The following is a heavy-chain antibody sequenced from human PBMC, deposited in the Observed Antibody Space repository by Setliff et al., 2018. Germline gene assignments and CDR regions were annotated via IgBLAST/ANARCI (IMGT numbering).Heavy chain of an antibody. V-gene: IGHV1-8*01. D-gene: IGHD2-21*01. Sequence: ASVKVSCKASGYTFTSYDINWVRQATGQGLEWMGWMNPNSGNTGYAQKFQGRVTMTRNTSISTAYMELSSLRSEDTAVYYCARGDFDSYFPLNAFDIWGQGTMVTVPS. J-gene: IGHJ3*02. CDR2: MNPNSGNT. CDR3: ARGDFDSYFPLNAFDI. CDR1: GYTFTSYD.